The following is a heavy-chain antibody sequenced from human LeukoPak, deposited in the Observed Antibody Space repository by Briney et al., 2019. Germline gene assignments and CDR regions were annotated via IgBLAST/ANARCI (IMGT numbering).Heavy chain of an antibody. CDR2: FYGRAST. CDR3: ARYDSRGSASTKFDY. J-gene: IGHJ4*02. D-gene: IGHD3-3*01. Sequence: SETLSLTCAVSGYSLWKNYYWGWIRQSPGKGLEWVGMFYGRASTSYNPSLMNRVTMSVDTSKNHFSLQLTSVTAADTAVYYCARYDSRGSASTKFDYWGPGIQVTVSS. CDR1: GYSLWKNYY. V-gene: IGHV4-38-2*01.